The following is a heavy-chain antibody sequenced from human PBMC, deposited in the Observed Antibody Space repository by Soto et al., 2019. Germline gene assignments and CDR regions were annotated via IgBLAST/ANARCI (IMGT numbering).Heavy chain of an antibody. J-gene: IGHJ4*02. CDR3: AKDGAVGGVVIIGFDY. CDR1: GFTFSSYA. V-gene: IGHV3-23*01. Sequence: EVQLLESGGGLVQPGGSLRLSCAASGFTFSSYAMSWVRQAPGKGLEWVSAISGSGGSTYYADSVKGRFTISRDNSKNTLYLQMNSLRAEDTAVYYCAKDGAVGGVVIIGFDYWGQGTLVTVSS. D-gene: IGHD3-3*01. CDR2: ISGSGGST.